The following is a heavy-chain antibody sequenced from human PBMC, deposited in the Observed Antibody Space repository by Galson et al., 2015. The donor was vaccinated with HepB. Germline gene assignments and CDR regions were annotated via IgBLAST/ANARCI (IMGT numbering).Heavy chain of an antibody. Sequence: QSGAEVKKPGESLKISCKGSGYIFSNYWIGWVRQMPGKGLEWMGIIYPGDPDTRYSPSFQGQVTISADKSINTTYLQWSSLKASDTAMYYCAGRDFDSSGHSRWFDPWGQGTLVTVSS. J-gene: IGHJ5*02. CDR3: AGRDFDSSGHSRWFDP. V-gene: IGHV5-51*03. CDR2: IYPGDPDT. CDR1: GYIFSNYW. D-gene: IGHD3-22*01.